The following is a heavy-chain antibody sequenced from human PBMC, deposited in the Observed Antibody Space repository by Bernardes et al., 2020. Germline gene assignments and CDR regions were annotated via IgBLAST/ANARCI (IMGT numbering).Heavy chain of an antibody. CDR2: VSGYNGDT. V-gene: IGHV1-18*01. CDR3: GRDWVTSYYGSGSYYPDH. CDR1: GYAFTSYG. Sequence: ASMKVSCKASGYAFTSYGITWVRQAPGQGLEWMGWVSGYNGDTNYAQKFQGRVTMTTDTSTTTAYMELRSLRSDDTAVYYCGRDWVTSYYGSGSYYPDHLGQGTLITVSS. J-gene: IGHJ5*02. D-gene: IGHD3-10*01.